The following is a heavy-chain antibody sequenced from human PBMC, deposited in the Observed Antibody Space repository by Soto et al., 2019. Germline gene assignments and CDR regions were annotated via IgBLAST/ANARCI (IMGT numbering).Heavy chain of an antibody. D-gene: IGHD6-19*01. V-gene: IGHV2-70*01. Sequence: GSGPTLVNPTQTLTLTCTFSGFSLSTSGMCVSWIRQPPGKALEWLALIDWDDDKYYSTSLKTRLTISKDTSKNQVVLTMTNMDPVDTATYYCARIPVVQWLVSLPNYYYYGMDVWGQGTTVTVSS. CDR3: ARIPVVQWLVSLPNYYYYGMDV. CDR1: GFSLSTSGMC. CDR2: IDWDDDK. J-gene: IGHJ6*02.